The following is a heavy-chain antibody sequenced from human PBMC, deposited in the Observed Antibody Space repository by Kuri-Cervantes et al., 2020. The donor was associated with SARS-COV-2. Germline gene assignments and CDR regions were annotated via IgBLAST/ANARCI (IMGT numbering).Heavy chain of an antibody. J-gene: IGHJ6*02. D-gene: IGHD1-14*01. CDR2: INWNGGST. V-gene: IGHV3-74*01. CDR1: GFTFSRDT. CDR3: ARGNHGTAASNPCYYYGMDV. Sequence: GGSLRLSCAASGFTFSRDTMYWVRQAPGKGLVWVSGINWNGGSTGYADSVKGRFTISRDNSKNTLYLQMNSLRAGDTAVYYCARGNHGTAASNPCYYYGMDVWGQGTTVTVSS.